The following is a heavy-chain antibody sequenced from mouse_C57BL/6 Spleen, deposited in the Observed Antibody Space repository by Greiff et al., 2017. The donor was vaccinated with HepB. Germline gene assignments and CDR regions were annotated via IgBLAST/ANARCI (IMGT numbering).Heavy chain of an antibody. D-gene: IGHD5-5*01. V-gene: IGHV1-26*01. J-gene: IGHJ3*01. CDR2: INPNNGGT. CDR3: ARGGDYLFAY. Sequence: VQLQQSGPELVKPGASVKISCKASGYTFTDYYMNWVKQSHGKSLEWIGDINPNNGGTSYNQKFKGKATLTVDKSSSTAYMELRSLTSEDSAVFFCARGGDYLFAYWGQCSLVTVSA. CDR1: GYTFTDYY.